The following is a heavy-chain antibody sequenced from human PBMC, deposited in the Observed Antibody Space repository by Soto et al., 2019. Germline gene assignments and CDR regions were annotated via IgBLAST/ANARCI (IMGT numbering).Heavy chain of an antibody. Sequence: PSETLSLTCAVSGGSISSGDYSWKCIRQPPGKGLEWIGYIFHSGSTYYNPSLKSRVTISVDRSKNHFSLRLSSVTAADTAVYYCARAQSGGYYSFDYWGQGILVTVSS. D-gene: IGHD3-22*01. J-gene: IGHJ4*02. CDR1: GGSISSGDYS. CDR3: ARAQSGGYYSFDY. CDR2: IFHSGST. V-gene: IGHV4-30-2*01.